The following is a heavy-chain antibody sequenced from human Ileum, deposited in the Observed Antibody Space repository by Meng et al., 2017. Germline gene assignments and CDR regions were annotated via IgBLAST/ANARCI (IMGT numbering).Heavy chain of an antibody. CDR3: AREGFKDRGLSYDT. CDR2: ISSSGSAM. CDR1: GFTFSDYY. D-gene: IGHD3-22*01. V-gene: IGHV3-11*01. Sequence: GESLKISCAASGFTFSDYYMNWSRQAPGKGLEWISYISSSGSAMHYGDSVKGRFTISRDNGKNSLFLQMNSLRAEDTAVYYCAREGFKDRGLSYDTWGQGTLVTVSS. J-gene: IGHJ4*02.